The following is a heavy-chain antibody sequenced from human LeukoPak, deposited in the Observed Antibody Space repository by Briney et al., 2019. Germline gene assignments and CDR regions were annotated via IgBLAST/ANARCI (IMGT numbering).Heavy chain of an antibody. CDR1: GGSISSYY. D-gene: IGHD3-22*01. CDR2: IYYSGST. CDR3: ARGADSSGYYSIFYFDY. V-gene: IGHV4-59*01. J-gene: IGHJ4*02. Sequence: SETLSLTCTVSGGSISSYYWNWIRQPPGKGLEWSGYIYYSGSTNYNPSLKSRVTISVDTSKNQFSLKLSSVTAADTAVYSCARGADSSGYYSIFYFDYWGQRTLVTVSS.